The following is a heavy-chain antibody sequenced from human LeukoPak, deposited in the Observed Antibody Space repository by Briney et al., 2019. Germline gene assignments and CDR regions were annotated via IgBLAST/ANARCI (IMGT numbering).Heavy chain of an antibody. CDR1: GGSFSGYY. Sequence: SETLSLTCAVYGGSFSGYYWSWIRQPPGKGLEWIGEINHSGSTNYNPSLKSRATISVDTSKNQFSLKLSSVTAADTAVYYCARGRGLGYCSGGSCYGMDVWGQGTTVTVSS. CDR3: ARGRGLGYCSGGSCYGMDV. J-gene: IGHJ6*02. CDR2: INHSGST. D-gene: IGHD2-15*01. V-gene: IGHV4-34*01.